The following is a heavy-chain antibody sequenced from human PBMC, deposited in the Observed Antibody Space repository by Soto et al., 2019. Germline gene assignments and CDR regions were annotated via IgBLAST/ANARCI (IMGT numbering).Heavy chain of an antibody. CDR3: AREQNTGSYRTAEY. CDR2: ISYDESKK. V-gene: IGHV3-30-3*01. CDR1: GFTFSNYA. D-gene: IGHD2-8*02. Sequence: QVQLVESGGGVVQPGRSLRLSCEASGFTFSNYAMHWVRQAPGKGLEWVAVISYDESKKYYADSVKGRFTISRDNSKNTLYLQMSGLRAEDTAVYACAREQNTGSYRTAEYWGQGTLVTVSS. J-gene: IGHJ4*02.